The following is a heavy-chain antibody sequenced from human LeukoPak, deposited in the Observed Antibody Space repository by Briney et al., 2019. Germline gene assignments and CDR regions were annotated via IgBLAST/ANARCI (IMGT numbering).Heavy chain of an antibody. CDR1: GGSISSYY. Sequence: PSETLSLTCTVSGGSISSYYWSWIRQPPGKGLEWIGYIYYSGSTNYNPSLKGRVTISVDTSKNQFSLKLSSVTAADTAVYYCASHPMPTLRYFDYWGQGTLVTVSS. CDR2: IYYSGST. CDR3: ASHPMPTLRYFDY. D-gene: IGHD4-17*01. J-gene: IGHJ4*02. V-gene: IGHV4-59*08.